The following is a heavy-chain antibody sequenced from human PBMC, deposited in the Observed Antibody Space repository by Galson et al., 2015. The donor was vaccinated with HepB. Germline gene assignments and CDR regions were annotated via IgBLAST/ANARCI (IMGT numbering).Heavy chain of an antibody. V-gene: IGHV3-21*01. J-gene: IGHJ4*02. D-gene: IGHD1-7*01. Sequence: SCKASGFTFSSYSMNWVRQAPGKGLEWVSSISSSSSYIYYADSVKGRFTISRDNAKNSLYLQMNSLRAEDTAVYYCARDNFPPGIRYNWHYGDYWGQGTLVTVSS. CDR3: ARDNFPPGIRYNWHYGDY. CDR2: ISSSSSYI. CDR1: GFTFSSYS.